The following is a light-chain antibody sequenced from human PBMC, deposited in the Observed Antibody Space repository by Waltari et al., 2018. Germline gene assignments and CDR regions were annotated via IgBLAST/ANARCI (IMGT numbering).Light chain of an antibody. V-gene: IGKV1-27*01. CDR2: AAS. CDR3: QNYNSAPRT. J-gene: IGKJ1*01. CDR1: QGISNS. Sequence: DIQMTQSPSSLSPSVGDRVTITCRASQGISNSLAWYQQNPGKVPKLLIYAASSLQSGVPARFSDSGSGTDFTLTISSLQPEDVATYYCQNYNSAPRTFGQGTKVEIK.